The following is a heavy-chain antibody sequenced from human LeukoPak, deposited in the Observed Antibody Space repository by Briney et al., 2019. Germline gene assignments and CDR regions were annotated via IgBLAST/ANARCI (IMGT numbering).Heavy chain of an antibody. CDR3: TRGPPDGSGNYYPGDF. CDR2: INSDGRNI. D-gene: IGHD3-10*01. J-gene: IGHJ4*02. V-gene: IGHV3-74*01. Sequence: QPGGSLRLSCAASGFTFSSHWMHWVRQAPGKGLVWVSRINSDGRNINYADSVKGRFTISRDNAKNTLYLQMNSLRVEDTAVYYCTRGPPDGSGNYYPGDFWGQGTLVTVSS. CDR1: GFTFSSHW.